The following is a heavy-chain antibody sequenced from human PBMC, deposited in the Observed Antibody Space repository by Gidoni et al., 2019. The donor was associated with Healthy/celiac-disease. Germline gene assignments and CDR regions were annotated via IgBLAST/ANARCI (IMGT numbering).Heavy chain of an antibody. V-gene: IGHV3-30-3*01. CDR3: ARKYGGGGWYEEYWYFDL. CDR1: GFTFSSYA. J-gene: IGHJ2*01. Sequence: QVQLVESGGGVVQPGRSLRLSCAASGFTFSSYAMHWVRQAPGKGLEWVAVISYDGSNKYYADSVKGRFTISRDNSKNTLYLQMNSLRAEDTAVYYCARKYGGGGWYEEYWYFDLWGRGTLVTVSS. CDR2: ISYDGSNK. D-gene: IGHD6-19*01.